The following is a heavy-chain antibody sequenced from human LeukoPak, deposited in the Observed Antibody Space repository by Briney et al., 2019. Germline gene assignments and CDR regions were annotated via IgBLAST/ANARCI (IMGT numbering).Heavy chain of an antibody. CDR2: VCNVGGGD. CDR1: GFIFNKYG. D-gene: IGHD3-22*01. V-gene: IGHV3-23*01. J-gene: IGHJ5*02. CDR3: AKGSSGYFVDL. Sequence: PGGSLRLSWASSGFIFNKYGLIWVGQAPGRGREGGLAVCNVGGGDNYADFVKGRFTISSDNSKNTLFLQMKSLRAEDTALYSCAKGSSGYFVDLWGQGTLVTVSS.